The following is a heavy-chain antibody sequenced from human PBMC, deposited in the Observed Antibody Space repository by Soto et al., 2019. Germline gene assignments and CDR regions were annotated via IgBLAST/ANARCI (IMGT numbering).Heavy chain of an antibody. J-gene: IGHJ4*02. CDR3: AREVPRITMVRGVMD. Sequence: QVQLVESGGGVVQSGRSLRLSCAASGFTFSSYAMHWVRQAPGKGLEWVAVISYDGSNKYYADSVKGRFTISRDNSKNTLYLQMNSLRAEDTAVYYCAREVPRITMVRGVMDWGQGTLVTVSS. D-gene: IGHD3-10*01. V-gene: IGHV3-30-3*01. CDR1: GFTFSSYA. CDR2: ISYDGSNK.